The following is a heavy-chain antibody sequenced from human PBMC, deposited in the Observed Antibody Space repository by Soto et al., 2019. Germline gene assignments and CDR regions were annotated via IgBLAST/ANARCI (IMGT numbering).Heavy chain of an antibody. CDR3: ARDHSDSGSYGSVFDY. Sequence: GSLRLSCAASGFTFSSYSMSWVRQAPGKGLEWVSYISSSSSTIYYADSVKGRFTISRDNAKNLLYLQMNSLRAEDTAVYYCARDHSDSGSYGSVFDYWGQGTLVTVSS. V-gene: IGHV3-48*01. CDR2: ISSSSSTI. D-gene: IGHD3-10*01. CDR1: GFTFSSYS. J-gene: IGHJ4*02.